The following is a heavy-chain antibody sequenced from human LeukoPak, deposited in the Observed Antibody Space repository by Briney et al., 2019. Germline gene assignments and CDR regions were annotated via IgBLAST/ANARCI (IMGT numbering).Heavy chain of an antibody. CDR1: GGSFSGYY. CDR2: INHSGST. V-gene: IGHV4-34*01. CDR3: ARAAYSSGWTYYYYYYMDV. J-gene: IGHJ6*03. Sequence: PSETLSLTCAVYGGSFSGYYWSWIRQPPGKGLEWIGEINHSGSTNYNPSLKSRVTISVDTSKNQFSLKLSSVTAADTAVYYCARAAYSSGWTYYYYYYMDVWGKGTTVTVSS. D-gene: IGHD6-19*01.